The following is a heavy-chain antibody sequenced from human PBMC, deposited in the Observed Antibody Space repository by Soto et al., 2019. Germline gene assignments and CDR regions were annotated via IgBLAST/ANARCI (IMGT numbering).Heavy chain of an antibody. Sequence: GGSLRLSCAASRFNFSDYGIHWVRQAPGKGLEWVAGISYDGVNKYYLDSMKGRLTVARDNAKNTFYLQMNSLRPADTALYYWAEACCARDWFALDPWGQGALVTVSS. CDR2: ISYDGVNK. D-gene: IGHD2-21*01. CDR3: AEACCARDWFALDP. V-gene: IGHV3-30*03. J-gene: IGHJ5*02. CDR1: RFNFSDYG.